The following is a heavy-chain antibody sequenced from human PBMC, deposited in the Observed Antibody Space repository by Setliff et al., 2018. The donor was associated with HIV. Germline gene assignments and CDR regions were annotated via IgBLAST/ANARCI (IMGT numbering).Heavy chain of an antibody. D-gene: IGHD1-1*01. Sequence: SQTLSLTCNVSGFSIGNFYYWGWVRQPPGKGLEWVGSMYPNGRTYYNPSGKSRVTISVDTSKNQFFLKLSSVTAADTAVYYCATPHREREDDAFDIWGQGTKVTVSS. CDR1: GFSIGNFYY. CDR2: MYPNGRT. CDR3: ATPHREREDDAFDI. J-gene: IGHJ3*02. V-gene: IGHV4-38-2*02.